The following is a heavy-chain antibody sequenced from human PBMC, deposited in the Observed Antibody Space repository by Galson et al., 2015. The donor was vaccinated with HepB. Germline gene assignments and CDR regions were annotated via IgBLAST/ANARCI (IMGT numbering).Heavy chain of an antibody. V-gene: IGHV3-30*04. J-gene: IGHJ4*02. CDR2: ISYDGSNK. Sequence: SLRLSCAASGFTFSSYAMHWVRQAPGKGLEWVAVISYDGSNKYYADSVKGRFTISRDNSKNTLYLQMNSLRAEDTAVYYCARDRGGVLWFGVWGQGTLVTVSS. CDR1: GFTFSSYA. D-gene: IGHD3-10*01. CDR3: ARDRGGVLWFGV.